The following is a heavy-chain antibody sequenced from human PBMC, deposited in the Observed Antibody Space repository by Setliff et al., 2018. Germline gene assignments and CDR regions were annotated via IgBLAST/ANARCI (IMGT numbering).Heavy chain of an antibody. CDR2: IKGDGSEK. CDR1: AFTFKNYW. Sequence: GGSLRLSCAASAFTFKNYWMSWVRQAPGKGLGWVANIKGDGSEKFYLDSVKGRFTISRDNAKNSLYLQMNSLRAEDTAVYYCARDRISRYYDSGAHAFDIWGQGTMVTVSS. J-gene: IGHJ3*02. V-gene: IGHV3-7*03. CDR3: ARDRISRYYDSGAHAFDI. D-gene: IGHD3-22*01.